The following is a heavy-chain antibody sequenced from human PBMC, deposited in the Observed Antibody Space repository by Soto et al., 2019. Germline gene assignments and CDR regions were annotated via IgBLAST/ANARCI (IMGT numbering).Heavy chain of an antibody. D-gene: IGHD3-22*01. J-gene: IGHJ4*02. V-gene: IGHV3-23*01. Sequence: PGGSLRLSCAASGFTFSSYAMSWVRQAPGKGLEWVSAISGSGGSTYYADSVKGRFTISRDNSKNTLYLQMNSLRAEDTAVYYCAKDHVHYDSSGYLILWDCWGQGTLVTVSS. CDR3: AKDHVHYDSSGYLILWDC. CDR1: GFTFSSYA. CDR2: ISGSGGST.